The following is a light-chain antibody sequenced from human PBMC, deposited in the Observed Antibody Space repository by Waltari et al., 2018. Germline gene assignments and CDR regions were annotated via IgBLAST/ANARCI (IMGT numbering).Light chain of an antibody. CDR1: QSISRW. J-gene: IGKJ1*01. Sequence: DIQLTQSPSTLSPAVGDSVTITCRASQSISRWLAWYQQKPGKAPKLLIYQASSLPTGVPSRFSGGGSGTEFTLTITSLQPDDFATYYCQQYNNFSPWAFGQGTKVEIK. CDR3: QQYNNFSPWA. CDR2: QAS. V-gene: IGKV1-5*03.